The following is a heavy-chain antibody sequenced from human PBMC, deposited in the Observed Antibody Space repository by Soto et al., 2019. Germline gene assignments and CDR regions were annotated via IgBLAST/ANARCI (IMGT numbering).Heavy chain of an antibody. CDR2: IYWDDDK. J-gene: IGHJ3*02. D-gene: IGHD3-10*01. CDR3: AHRRNVLLWSGGAFDI. V-gene: IGHV2-5*02. CDR1: GFSLSTSGVG. Sequence: QITLKESGPTLVKPTQTLTLTCTFSGFSLSTSGVGVGWIRQPPGKALEWLALIYWDDDKRYSPSLKSRLTITKDTSKNQVVLTMTNMDPVDTAIYYCAHRRNVLLWSGGAFDIWGQGTMVTVSS.